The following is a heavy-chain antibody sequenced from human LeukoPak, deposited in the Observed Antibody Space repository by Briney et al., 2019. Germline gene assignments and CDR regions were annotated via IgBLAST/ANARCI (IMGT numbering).Heavy chain of an antibody. Sequence: PGGSLRLSCAASGFTFSSYSMNCVSQAPGKGLEWVSSISSSSSYIYYADSVKGRFTISRDNAKNSLYLQMNSLRAEDTAVYYCASPPSHYYYYMDVWGKGTTVTVSS. CDR1: GFTFSSYS. CDR3: ASPPSHYYYYMDV. CDR2: ISSSSSYI. J-gene: IGHJ6*03. V-gene: IGHV3-21*01.